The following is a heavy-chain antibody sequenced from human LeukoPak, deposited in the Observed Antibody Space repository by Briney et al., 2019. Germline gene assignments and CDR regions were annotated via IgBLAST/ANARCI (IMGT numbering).Heavy chain of an antibody. J-gene: IGHJ4*02. CDR1: GFTFRSFG. Sequence: PGRSLRLSCAASGFTFRSFGMHWVRQAPGKGLEWVAVASYDGTNNYYADSVKGRFTISRDNSKNTLYLQMNSLRAEDTAVYYCARDWHFDYWGQGTLVTVSS. CDR3: ARDWHFDY. V-gene: IGHV3-30*03. CDR2: ASYDGTNN.